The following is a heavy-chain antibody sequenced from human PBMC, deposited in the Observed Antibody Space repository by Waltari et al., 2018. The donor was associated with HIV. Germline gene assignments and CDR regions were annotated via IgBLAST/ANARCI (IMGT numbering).Heavy chain of an antibody. D-gene: IGHD2-15*01. CDR1: GFTVSSNY. V-gene: IGHV3-53*01. J-gene: IGHJ4*02. CDR3: AREGGYCSGVSCYSMDY. Sequence: EVQLVESGGGLIQPGGSLRLSCAASGFTVSSNYMSWVRQAPGKGLEWVSVTYSGGNTYYADAVKGRFTSSRDNSKNTLYLQMNSLRSEDTAVYYCAREGGYCSGVSCYSMDYWGQGTLVTVSS. CDR2: TYSGGNT.